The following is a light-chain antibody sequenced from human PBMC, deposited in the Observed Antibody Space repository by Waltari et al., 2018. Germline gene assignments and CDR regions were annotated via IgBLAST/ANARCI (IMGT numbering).Light chain of an antibody. V-gene: IGLV1-44*01. CDR2: SNT. Sequence: QSVLTQPPSASGTPGQRVTIPCSGSSSNIGSNTVNWYQQPPGTAPKLLIYSNTPRPSGVPDRFSGSKSGSSASLAISGLQSEDEADYYCAAWDDSLNGWVFGGGTKLTVL. J-gene: IGLJ3*02. CDR3: AAWDDSLNGWV. CDR1: SSNIGSNT.